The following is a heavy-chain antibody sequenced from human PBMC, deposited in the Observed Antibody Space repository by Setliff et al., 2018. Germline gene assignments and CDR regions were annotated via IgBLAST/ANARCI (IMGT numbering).Heavy chain of an antibody. D-gene: IGHD3-22*01. CDR3: ARGDYYDSSAYSPDTFDI. J-gene: IGHJ3*02. CDR2: INHSGSA. V-gene: IGHV4-34*01. Sequence: PSETLSLTCAVYGESFSGHYWSWIRQLPWKGLEWIGEINHSGSAYYNPSLKSRVTISLDTSKNQFSLKLSSVTAADTAVYYCARGDYYDSSAYSPDTFDIWGQGTMVTVS. CDR1: GESFSGHY.